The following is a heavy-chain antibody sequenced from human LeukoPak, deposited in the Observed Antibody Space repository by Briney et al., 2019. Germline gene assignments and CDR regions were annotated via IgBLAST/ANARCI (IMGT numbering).Heavy chain of an antibody. CDR1: GFTFSNYA. CDR3: TKAGSGSCFSGLDP. J-gene: IGHJ5*02. CDR2: ISDSGRST. Sequence: PGESLRLSCGASGFTFSNYAMTWVRQAPGKGLEWVSCISDSGRSTFYSGSVKGRFTISRDDSEKTLYLQMNSLRAEDTAVYYCTKAGSGSCFSGLDPWGQGTLVSVSS. V-gene: IGHV3-23*01. D-gene: IGHD2-15*01.